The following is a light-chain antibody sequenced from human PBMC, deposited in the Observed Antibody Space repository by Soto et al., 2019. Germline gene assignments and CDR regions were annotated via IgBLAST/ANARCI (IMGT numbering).Light chain of an antibody. CDR3: QSYDSSLSAVV. Sequence: QSVLTQPPSVSWAPGQRVTISCTGSSSNIGAGYDVHWYQQLPGTAPKLLIYGNSNRPSGVPDRFSGSKSGTSASLAITGLQAEDEADYYCQSYDSSLSAVVFGGGPKVTVL. CDR2: GNS. J-gene: IGLJ2*01. V-gene: IGLV1-40*01. CDR1: SSNIGAGYD.